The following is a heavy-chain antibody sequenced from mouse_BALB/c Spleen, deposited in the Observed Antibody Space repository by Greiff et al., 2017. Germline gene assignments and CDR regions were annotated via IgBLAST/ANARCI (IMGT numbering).Heavy chain of an antibody. CDR1: GFTFSSYA. CDR2: ISSGGSYT. J-gene: IGHJ3*01. CDR3: ARDGIIGTSWLAY. V-gene: IGHV5-9-4*01. Sequence: EVQLVESGGGLVKPGGSLKLSCAASGFTFSSYAMSWVRQSPEKRLEWVAEISSGGSYTYYPDTVTGRFTISRDKAKNTLYLEMSSLRSEDTAMYYCARDGIIGTSWLAYWGQGTLVTVSA. D-gene: IGHD2-14*01.